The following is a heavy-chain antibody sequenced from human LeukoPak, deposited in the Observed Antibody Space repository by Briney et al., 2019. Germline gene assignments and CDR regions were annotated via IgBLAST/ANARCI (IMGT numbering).Heavy chain of an antibody. J-gene: IGHJ4*02. CDR2: ISRDGGST. D-gene: IGHD2-15*01. CDR3: AKDHSSCRGASCLLHQD. Sequence: GGSLRLSCAASGFIFNTYAMSWVRRAPGKGLEWVSAISRDGGSTWYADSVEGRFTISRDNSKNTLYLLLNSVRAEDTATYYCAKDHSSCRGASCLLHQDWGQGTLVTVSS. CDR1: GFIFNTYA. V-gene: IGHV3-23*01.